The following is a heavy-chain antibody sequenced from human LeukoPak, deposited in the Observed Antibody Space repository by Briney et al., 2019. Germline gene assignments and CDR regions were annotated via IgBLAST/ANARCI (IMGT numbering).Heavy chain of an antibody. Sequence: ASVKVSCKSSGGSFSTYAVNWVRQAPGQGLEWMGRLIPVLGMSHYAQGFQGRVTLTADRSTNTAYMELDRLTSDDTAVYFCARVRGGGFDLAFFDHWGQGTLVTVSS. CDR2: LIPVLGMS. D-gene: IGHD5-12*01. CDR3: ARVRGGGFDLAFFDH. CDR1: GGSFSTYA. V-gene: IGHV1-69*04. J-gene: IGHJ4*02.